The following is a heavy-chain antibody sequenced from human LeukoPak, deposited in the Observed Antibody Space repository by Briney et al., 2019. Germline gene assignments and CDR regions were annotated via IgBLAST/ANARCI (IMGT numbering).Heavy chain of an antibody. CDR3: ARDWRSITILRNWFDP. J-gene: IGHJ5*02. V-gene: IGHV4-34*01. D-gene: IGHD3-3*01. Sequence: ASETLSLTCAVYGGSFSGYYWSWIRQPPGKGLEWIGEINHSGGTNYNPSLKSRVTISVDTSKNQFSLKLSSVTAADTAVYYCARDWRSITILRNWFDPWGQGTLVTVSS. CDR2: INHSGGT. CDR1: GGSFSGYY.